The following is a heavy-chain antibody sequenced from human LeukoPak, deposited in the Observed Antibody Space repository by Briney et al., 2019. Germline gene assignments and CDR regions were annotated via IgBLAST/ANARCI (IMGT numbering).Heavy chain of an antibody. CDR2: IYWNDDK. J-gene: IGHJ5*02. D-gene: IGHD6-6*01. CDR3: AHRGDRAARQNWFDP. V-gene: IGHV2-5*01. Sequence: TLSLTCTVSGGSISSYYWSWIRQPPGKALEWLALIYWNDDKRYSPSLKSRLTITKDTSKNQVVLTMTNMDPVDTATYYCAHRGDRAARQNWFDPWGQGTLVTVSS. CDR1: GGSISSYYW.